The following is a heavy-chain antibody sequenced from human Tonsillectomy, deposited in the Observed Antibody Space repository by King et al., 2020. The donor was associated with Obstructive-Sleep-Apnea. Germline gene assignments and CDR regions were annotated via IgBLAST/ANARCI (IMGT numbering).Heavy chain of an antibody. Sequence: QLVQSGAEVKKPGASVKVSCKASGYTFTNYGISWVRQAPGQGLEWMGWISPYNGNTNYAQKLQGRVTMTTDTSTSTAYMELRSLRSDDTAVYYCARDYYDSSGYYPQPSAYWGQGTLVTVSS. CDR2: ISPYNGNT. J-gene: IGHJ4*02. V-gene: IGHV1-18*04. CDR1: GYTFTNYG. D-gene: IGHD3-22*01. CDR3: ARDYYDSSGYYPQPSAY.